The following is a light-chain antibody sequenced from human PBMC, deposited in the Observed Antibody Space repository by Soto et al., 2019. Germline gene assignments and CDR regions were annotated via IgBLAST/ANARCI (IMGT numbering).Light chain of an antibody. V-gene: IGKV3-15*01. Sequence: EIVLTQSPVTLSVSPGEGATLSCRASQSVGSLLAWYQQKPGQAPRLLIYRASFRATGIPGRFSGTGSGTEFTLSITSLQSEDFGVYYCQQYNKWPITFGQGTKVDIK. J-gene: IGKJ1*01. CDR2: RAS. CDR3: QQYNKWPIT. CDR1: QSVGSL.